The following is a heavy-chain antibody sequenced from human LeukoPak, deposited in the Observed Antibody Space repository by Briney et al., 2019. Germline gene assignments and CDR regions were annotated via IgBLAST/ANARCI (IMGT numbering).Heavy chain of an antibody. CDR2: ISSVGSTV. CDR3: ARDRNYLDSSGYYFDY. Sequence: LRLSPAAPGPPPPAHSPTSVRQPPGTRLHPAPYISSVGSTVYYAASVKGRFSISRDNAKNSLYLQMNSLKVEDTAVYYCARDRNYLDSSGYYFDYWGQGTLVTVSS. J-gene: IGHJ4*02. D-gene: IGHD3-22*01. V-gene: IGHV3-48*04. CDR1: GPPPPAHS.